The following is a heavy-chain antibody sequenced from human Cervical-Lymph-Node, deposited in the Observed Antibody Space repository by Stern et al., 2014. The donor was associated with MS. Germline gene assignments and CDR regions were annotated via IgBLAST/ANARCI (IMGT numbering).Heavy chain of an antibody. Sequence: EVQLVQSGGGLIQPGGSLRLSCAAPGFTVSSNYMSWVRQAPGKGLEWVSVIYSGGSTYYADSVKGRFTISRDNSKNTLYLQMNSLRAEDTAVYYCAREVGARKRYNWFDPWGQGTLVTVSS. CDR2: IYSGGST. D-gene: IGHD1-26*01. CDR3: AREVGARKRYNWFDP. V-gene: IGHV3-53*01. J-gene: IGHJ5*02. CDR1: GFTVSSNY.